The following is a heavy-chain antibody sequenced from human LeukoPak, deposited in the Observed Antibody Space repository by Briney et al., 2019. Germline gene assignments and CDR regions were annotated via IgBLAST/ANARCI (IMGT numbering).Heavy chain of an antibody. Sequence: GGSLRLSCAASGLTFSSYAMSWVRQAPGKGLEWVSAISGSGGSTYYADSVKGRFTISRDNSKNTLYLQMNSLRAEDTAIYYCAKFHVNFSSGWLRSFDYWGQGTLVTVSS. J-gene: IGHJ4*02. CDR1: GLTFSSYA. D-gene: IGHD6-19*01. CDR2: ISGSGGST. CDR3: AKFHVNFSSGWLRSFDY. V-gene: IGHV3-23*01.